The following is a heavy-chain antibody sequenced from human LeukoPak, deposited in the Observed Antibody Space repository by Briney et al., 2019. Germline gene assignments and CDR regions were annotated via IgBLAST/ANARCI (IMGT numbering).Heavy chain of an antibody. J-gene: IGHJ4*02. CDR3: ARDRVDMRYFDY. CDR2: INPSGGST. D-gene: IGHD5-12*01. Sequence: ASVKVSCKASGYTFTSYYMHWVRQAPGQGLEWMGIINPSGGSTSYAQKFQGRVTMTRDTSTSTVYMELSSQRSEDTAVYYCARDRVDMRYFDYWGQGTPVTVSS. CDR1: GYTFTSYY. V-gene: IGHV1-46*01.